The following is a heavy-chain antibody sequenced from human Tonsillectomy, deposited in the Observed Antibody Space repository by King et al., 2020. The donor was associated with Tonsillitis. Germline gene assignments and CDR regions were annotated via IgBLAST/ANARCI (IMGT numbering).Heavy chain of an antibody. CDR1: GYSFINYW. Sequence: QLVQSGAKVKKPGESLKISCKGSGYSFINYWIGWVRQMPGKGLEWMGIIYPGDSDSTYSPSFQGQFPISAAKSISTAYLQWSSLKASDTAMYYCARRFPVYGDAFDIWGQGTMVTVSS. CDR2: IYPGDSDS. J-gene: IGHJ3*02. V-gene: IGHV5-51*01. CDR3: ARRFPVYGDAFDI. D-gene: IGHD5/OR15-5a*01.